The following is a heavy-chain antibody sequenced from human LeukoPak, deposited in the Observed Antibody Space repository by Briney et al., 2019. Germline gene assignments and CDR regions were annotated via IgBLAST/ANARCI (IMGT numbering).Heavy chain of an antibody. CDR3: ARVLWAAGTGADF. V-gene: IGHV3-21*04. CDR1: GFTFSSYS. CDR2: ISSSSSYI. Sequence: GGSLRLSCAASGFTFSSYSMNWVRQAPGKGLEWVSSISSSSSYIYYADSVKGRFTISRDNAKNSLYLQMNSLTAEDTALYYCARVLWAAGTGADFWGHGALVTVSS. J-gene: IGHJ4*01. D-gene: IGHD6-13*01.